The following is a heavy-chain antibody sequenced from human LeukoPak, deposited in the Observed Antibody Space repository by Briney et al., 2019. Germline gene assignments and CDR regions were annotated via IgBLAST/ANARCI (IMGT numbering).Heavy chain of an antibody. J-gene: IGHJ4*02. Sequence: PGGSLRLSCAASEFTFTNYALSWVRQAPGKGLEWVSVIYSGGSTYYADSVKGRFTISRDNSKNTLYLQMNSLRAEDTAVYYCASGRSGIAAAGLKVTPHYWGQGTLVTVSS. CDR2: IYSGGST. D-gene: IGHD6-13*01. V-gene: IGHV3-53*01. CDR1: EFTFTNYA. CDR3: ASGRSGIAAAGLKVTPHY.